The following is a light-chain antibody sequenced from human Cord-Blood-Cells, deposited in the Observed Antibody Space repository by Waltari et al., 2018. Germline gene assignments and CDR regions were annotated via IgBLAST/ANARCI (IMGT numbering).Light chain of an antibody. J-gene: IGLJ2*01. CDR2: DVS. CDR3: SSYTSSSTLV. V-gene: IGLV2-14*01. CDR1: SSDVGGYNY. Sequence: QSALTQPASVSGSPGQSITISCTGTSSDVGGYNYVSWYQQHPGKAPKRMIYDVSKRPSGVSNRFSGSKSGNTASLTFSGLQAEDEADYYCSSYTSSSTLVFGGGTKLTVL.